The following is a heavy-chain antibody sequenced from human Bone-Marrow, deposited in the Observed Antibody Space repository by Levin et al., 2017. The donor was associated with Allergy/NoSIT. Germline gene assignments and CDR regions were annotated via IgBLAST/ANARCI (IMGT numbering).Heavy chain of an antibody. J-gene: IGHJ6*02. CDR2: IYYSGST. V-gene: IGHV4-59*01. D-gene: IGHD3-3*01. CDR3: ARGKYYDFWSGYYTDYYYGMDV. CDR1: GGSISSSY. Sequence: SQTLSLTCTVSGGSISSSYWSWIRQPPGKGLEWIGYIYYSGSTNYNPSLKSRVTISVDTSKNQFSLKLSSVTAADTAVYYCARGKYYDFWSGYYTDYYYGMDVWGQGTTVTVSS.